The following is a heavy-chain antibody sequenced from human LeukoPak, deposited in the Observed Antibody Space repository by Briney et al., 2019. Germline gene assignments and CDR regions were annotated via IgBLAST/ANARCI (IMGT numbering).Heavy chain of an antibody. D-gene: IGHD2-21*01. V-gene: IGHV3-21*01. Sequence: PGGSLRLSCEVSGFNFSTYTMSWVRQSPRKGLEWVASISSRSNYIYYAESLKGRLTISRDNAKNSLYLQMNSLRAEDTAFYYCARDIVGPADWGQGTLVTVSS. CDR2: ISSRSNYI. J-gene: IGHJ4*02. CDR3: ARDIVGPAD. CDR1: GFNFSTYT.